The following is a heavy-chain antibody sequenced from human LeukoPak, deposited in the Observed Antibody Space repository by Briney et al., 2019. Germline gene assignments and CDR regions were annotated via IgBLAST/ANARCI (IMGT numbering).Heavy chain of an antibody. J-gene: IGHJ4*02. Sequence: ASVKVSCKASGHTFTGYYMHWVRQAPGQGLEWMGWINPNSGGTNYAQKFQGRVTMTRDTSISTAYMELSRLRSDDTAVYYWARVVARFGELCFGYWGQGTLVTVSS. CDR2: INPNSGGT. V-gene: IGHV1-2*02. D-gene: IGHD3-10*01. CDR3: ARVVARFGELCFGY. CDR1: GHTFTGYY.